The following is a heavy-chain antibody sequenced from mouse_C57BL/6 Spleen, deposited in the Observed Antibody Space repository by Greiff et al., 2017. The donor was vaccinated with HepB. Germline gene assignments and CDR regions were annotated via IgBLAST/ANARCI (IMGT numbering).Heavy chain of an antibody. CDR1: GYTFTSYW. Sequence: QVQLQQSGAELVKPGASVKMSCKASGYTFTSYWITWVKQRPGQGLEWIGDIYPGSGSTNYNEKFKSKATLTVDTSSSTAYMQLSSLTSEDSAVYYCARGYGSSRAWFAYWGQGTLVTVSA. CDR2: IYPGSGST. V-gene: IGHV1-55*01. D-gene: IGHD1-1*01. J-gene: IGHJ3*01. CDR3: ARGYGSSRAWFAY.